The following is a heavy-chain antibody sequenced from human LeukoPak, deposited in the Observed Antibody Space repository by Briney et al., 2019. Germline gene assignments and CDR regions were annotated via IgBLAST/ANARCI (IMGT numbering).Heavy chain of an antibody. V-gene: IGHV3-7*01. CDR2: INLDGSQK. J-gene: IGHJ4*02. CDR1: GFTFSNYW. Sequence: GGSLRLSCAASGFTFSNYWMAWVRQAPGKGPEWVANINLDGSQKYYVGSVKGRLTISRDNAENSLYLQMNSLRAEDTALYYCARKRPNYFDYWGQGTLVTVSS. CDR3: ARKRPNYFDY.